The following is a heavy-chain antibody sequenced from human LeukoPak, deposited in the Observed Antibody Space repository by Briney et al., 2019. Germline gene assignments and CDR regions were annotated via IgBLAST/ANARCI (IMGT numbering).Heavy chain of an antibody. CDR2: ISASGNYI. CDR1: GFSFSSYS. D-gene: IGHD3-16*01. J-gene: IGHJ3*02. CDR3: ARGSYYYGTDAFDI. V-gene: IGHV3-21*01. Sequence: TGGSLRLSCAAPGFSFSSYSMNWVRQAPGRGLEWVSSISASGNYIYYADSVKGRFTISRDSAENSLYLQMNSLGAEDTAVYYCARGSYYYGTDAFDIWGHGTMVTVS.